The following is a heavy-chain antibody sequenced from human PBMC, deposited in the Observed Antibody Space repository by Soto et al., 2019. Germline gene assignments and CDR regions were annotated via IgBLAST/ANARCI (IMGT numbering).Heavy chain of an antibody. V-gene: IGHV1-69*13. CDR3: ARDRGIAAAGPPPYYYYGMDV. CDR2: IIPIFGTA. Sequence: SVKVSCKASGRTFSCYAISWVRQAPGQGLEWMGGIIPIFGTANYAQKFQGRVTITADESTSTAYMELSSLRSEDTAVYYCARDRGIAAAGPPPYYYYGMDVWGQRTMVTVSS. D-gene: IGHD6-13*01. J-gene: IGHJ6*02. CDR1: GRTFSCYA.